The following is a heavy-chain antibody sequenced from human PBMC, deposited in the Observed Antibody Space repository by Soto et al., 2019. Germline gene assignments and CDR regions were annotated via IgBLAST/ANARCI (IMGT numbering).Heavy chain of an antibody. CDR3: ARGRGSGSYYSYYYYGMDV. CDR1: GFTFSSYD. D-gene: IGHD3-10*01. V-gene: IGHV3-13*01. Sequence: GGSLRLSCAASGFTFSSYDMHWVRQATGKGLEWVSAIGTAGDTYYPGSVKGRFTISRENAKNSLYLQMNSLRAEDTAVYYCARGRGSGSYYSYYYYGMDVWGQGTTVTVSS. CDR2: IGTAGDT. J-gene: IGHJ6*02.